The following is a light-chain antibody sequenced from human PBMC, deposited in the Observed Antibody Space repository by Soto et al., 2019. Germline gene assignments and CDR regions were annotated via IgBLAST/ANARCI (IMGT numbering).Light chain of an antibody. CDR2: GAS. J-gene: IGKJ3*01. CDR3: QQYSNWPIT. V-gene: IGKV3-15*01. Sequence: EIVMTQSPATLSVSPGERATLSCRASQSVSSKLAWYQQKPGQAPRLLIYGASTRATVIPARFSGSGSGTEFTLTISSLQSEDFAVYYCQQYSNWPITFGPGTKVDI. CDR1: QSVSSK.